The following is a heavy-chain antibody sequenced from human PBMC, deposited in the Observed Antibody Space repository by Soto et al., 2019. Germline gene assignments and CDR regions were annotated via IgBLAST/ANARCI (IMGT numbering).Heavy chain of an antibody. CDR1: GYTFTSYG. Sequence: GASVKVSCNASGYTFTSYGISWVRPAPGQGLEWMGGISAYNGNTNYAQKLQGRVTMTTETSTRTAYMGLRSLIADDTAVYYCARVRGSWPDPFAIWGQGTMVTVSS. CDR2: ISAYNGNT. V-gene: IGHV1-18*04. CDR3: ARVRGSWPDPFAI. J-gene: IGHJ3*02. D-gene: IGHD6-13*01.